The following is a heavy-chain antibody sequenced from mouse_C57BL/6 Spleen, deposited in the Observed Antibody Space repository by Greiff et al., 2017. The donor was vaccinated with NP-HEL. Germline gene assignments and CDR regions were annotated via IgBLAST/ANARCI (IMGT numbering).Heavy chain of an antibody. D-gene: IGHD2-4*01. V-gene: IGHV1-59*01. J-gene: IGHJ1*03. CDR2: IDPSDSYT. CDR1: GYTFTSYW. Sequence: QVHVKQPGAELVRPGTSVKLSCKASGYTFTSYWMHWVKQRPGQGLEWIGVIDPSDSYTNYNQKFKGKATLTVDTSSSTAYMQLSSLTSEDSAVYYCARYPYDYDWYFDVWGTGTTVTVSS. CDR3: ARYPYDYDWYFDV.